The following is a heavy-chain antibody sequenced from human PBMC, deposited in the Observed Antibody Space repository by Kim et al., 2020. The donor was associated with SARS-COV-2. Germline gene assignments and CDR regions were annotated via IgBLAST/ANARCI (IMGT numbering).Heavy chain of an antibody. CDR2: ISGSGGST. CDR1: GFTFSSYA. J-gene: IGHJ3*02. Sequence: GGSLRLSCAASGFTFSSYAMSWVRQAPGKGLEWVSAISGSGGSTYYADSVKGRFTISRDNSKNTLYLQMNSLRAEDTAVYYCAKDLVVTYDFWSGFAFDIWGQGTMVTVSS. V-gene: IGHV3-23*01. CDR3: AKDLVVTYDFWSGFAFDI. D-gene: IGHD3-3*01.